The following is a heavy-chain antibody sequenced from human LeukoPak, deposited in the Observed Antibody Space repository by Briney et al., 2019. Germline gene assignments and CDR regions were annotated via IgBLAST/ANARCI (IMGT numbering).Heavy chain of an antibody. V-gene: IGHV4-59*01. CDR1: GGSISSYY. CDR2: IYYSGST. D-gene: IGHD6-19*01. CDR3: ARYFPYSSGWYYYDY. Sequence: SETLSLTCTVSGGSISSYYWSWIRQPPGEGLEWIGYIYYSGSTNYNPSLKSRVTISVDTSKNQFSLKLSSVTAADTAVYYCARYFPYSSGWYYYDYWGQGTLVTVSS. J-gene: IGHJ4*02.